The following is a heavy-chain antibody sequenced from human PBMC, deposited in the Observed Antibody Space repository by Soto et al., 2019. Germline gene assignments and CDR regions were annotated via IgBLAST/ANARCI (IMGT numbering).Heavy chain of an antibody. CDR1: GFTFDDYA. D-gene: IGHD6-13*01. J-gene: IGHJ4*02. Sequence: GGSLRLSCAASGFTFDDYAMHWVRQAPGKGLEWVSGISWNSGSIGYADSVKGRFTISRDNAKNSLYLQMNSLRAEDTALYYCAKGERPGASAAAGTTDYWGQGTLVTVSS. V-gene: IGHV3-9*01. CDR3: AKGERPGASAAAGTTDY. CDR2: ISWNSGSI.